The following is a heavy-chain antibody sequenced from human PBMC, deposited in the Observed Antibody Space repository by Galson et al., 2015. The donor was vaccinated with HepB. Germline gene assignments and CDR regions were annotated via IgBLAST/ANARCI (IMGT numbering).Heavy chain of an antibody. D-gene: IGHD4-17*01. V-gene: IGHV1-2*02. J-gene: IGHJ4*02. CDR3: ARDESRAVTTVAYY. Sequence: SVKVSCKASGYTFTGYYMHWVRQAPGQGLEWMGWINPNSGGTNYAQKFQGRVTMTRDTSISTAYMELSRLRSDDTAVYYCARDESRAVTTVAYYWGQGTLVTVSS. CDR1: GYTFTGYY. CDR2: INPNSGGT.